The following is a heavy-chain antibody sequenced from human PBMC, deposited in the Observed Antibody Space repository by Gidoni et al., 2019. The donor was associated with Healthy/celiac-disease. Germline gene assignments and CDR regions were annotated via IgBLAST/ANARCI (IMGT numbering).Heavy chain of an antibody. CDR2: ISYDGSNK. Sequence: QVQLVESGGGVVQPGRSLRLSCAASGFTFSSYAMHWGRQAPGKGLEWVAVISYDGSNKYYADSVKGRFTISRDNSKNTLYLQMNSLRAEDTAVYYCARSYGREWLSTHYGMDVWGQGTTVTVSS. V-gene: IGHV3-30*01. CDR3: ARSYGREWLSTHYGMDV. CDR1: GFTFSSYA. D-gene: IGHD3-3*01. J-gene: IGHJ6*02.